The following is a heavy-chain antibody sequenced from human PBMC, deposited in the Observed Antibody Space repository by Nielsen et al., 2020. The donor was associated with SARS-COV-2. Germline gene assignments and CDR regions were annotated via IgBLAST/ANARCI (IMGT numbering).Heavy chain of an antibody. J-gene: IGHJ4*02. Sequence: ASVKVSCKASGYTFTNYGISWVRQAPAQGLEWMGWISAHNGNTKYVQKLQGRVTMTEDTSTDTAYMELSSLRSEDTAVYYCATDPGLDYWGQGTLVTVSS. CDR3: ATDPGLDY. CDR2: ISAHNGNT. V-gene: IGHV1-18*01. CDR1: GYTFTNYG.